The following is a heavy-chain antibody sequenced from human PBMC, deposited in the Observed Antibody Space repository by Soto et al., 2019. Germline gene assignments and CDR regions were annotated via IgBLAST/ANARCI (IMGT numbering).Heavy chain of an antibody. D-gene: IGHD3-22*01. CDR1: GGSLSSAAYY. Sequence: PSETLSLTCTVSGGSLSSAAYYWSWIRQSPGKGLEWIGYIYFSGNTYYNPSLKSRVSMSLDMSKNQFSLNLRSVTAADTAVFYCAMSRRGLFASWGQGTLVT. J-gene: IGHJ5*01. V-gene: IGHV4-30-4*01. CDR3: AMSRRGLFAS. CDR2: IYFSGNT.